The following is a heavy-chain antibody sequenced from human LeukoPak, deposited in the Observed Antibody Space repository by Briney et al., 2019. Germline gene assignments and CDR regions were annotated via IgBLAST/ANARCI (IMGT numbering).Heavy chain of an antibody. D-gene: IGHD2-2*01. CDR3: ARLSTTSPEDF. CDR1: GYSISSGYF. J-gene: IGHJ4*02. V-gene: IGHV4-38-2*01. Sequence: SETLSLTCAVSGYSISSGYFWGWIRQPPGKGQEWIGSIYHSGSTYYNPSLKSRVTISVDTSKNQFSLKLSSVTAADTAVYYCARLSTTSPEDFWGQGTLVTVSS. CDR2: IYHSGST.